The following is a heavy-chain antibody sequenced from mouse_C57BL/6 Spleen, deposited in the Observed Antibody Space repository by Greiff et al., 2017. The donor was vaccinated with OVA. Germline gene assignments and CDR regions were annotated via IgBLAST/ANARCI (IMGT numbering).Heavy chain of an antibody. D-gene: IGHD1-1*01. V-gene: IGHV1-64*01. CDR2: IHPNSGST. CDR3: ARDGYYGSSKAY. CDR1: GYTFTSYW. J-gene: IGHJ3*01. Sequence: QVQLQQSGAELVKPGASVKLSCKASGYTFTSYWMHWVKQRPGQGLEWIGMIHPNSGSTNYNEKFKSKATLTVDKSSSTAYMQLSSLTSEDSAVYYCARDGYYGSSKAYWGQGTLVTVSA.